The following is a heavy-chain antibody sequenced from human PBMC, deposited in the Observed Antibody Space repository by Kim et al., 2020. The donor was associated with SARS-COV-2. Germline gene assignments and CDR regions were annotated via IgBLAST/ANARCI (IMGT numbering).Heavy chain of an antibody. J-gene: IGHJ2*01. CDR3: ARGSYGDYFSWYFDL. Sequence: PTLTSRVTISVDTSKNQFSLQLSSVTAADTAVDYCARGSYGDYFSWYFDLWGRGTLVTVSS. D-gene: IGHD4-17*01. V-gene: IGHV4-59*09.